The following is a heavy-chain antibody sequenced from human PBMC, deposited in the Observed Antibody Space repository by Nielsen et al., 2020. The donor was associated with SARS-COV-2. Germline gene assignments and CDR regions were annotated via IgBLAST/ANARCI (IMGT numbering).Heavy chain of an antibody. V-gene: IGHV3-7*01. CDR3: ARDWSSGSGSSYYYYGMDV. CDR2: LKQDGSEK. Sequence: VRQAPGKGLEWVANLKQDGSEKYFIDSVKGRFTISRDNAKNSLYLQMNSLRAEDTAVYYCARDWSSGSGSSYYYYGMDVWGQGTTVTVSS. D-gene: IGHD3-10*01. J-gene: IGHJ6*02.